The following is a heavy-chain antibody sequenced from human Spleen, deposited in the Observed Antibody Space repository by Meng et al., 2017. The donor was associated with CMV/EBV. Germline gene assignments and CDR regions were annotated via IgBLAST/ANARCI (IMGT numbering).Heavy chain of an antibody. CDR1: GFTFSNHL. Sequence: GESLKISCAASGFTFSNHLMHWVRQAPGKGLEWVSSISSSSSYIYYADSVKGRFTISRDNAKNSLYLLMNSLRAEDTAVYYCARGYTNYDYWGRGTLVTVSS. D-gene: IGHD4-11*01. CDR2: ISSSSSYI. J-gene: IGHJ4*02. CDR3: ARGYTNYDY. V-gene: IGHV3-21*01.